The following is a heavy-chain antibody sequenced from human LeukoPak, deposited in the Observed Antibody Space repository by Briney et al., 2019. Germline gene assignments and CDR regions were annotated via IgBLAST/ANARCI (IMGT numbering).Heavy chain of an antibody. CDR1: GFTFGTYG. V-gene: IGHV3-30*01. Sequence: PGRSLRLSCAASGFTFGTYGMHWVRQAPGKGLEWVAVMSDDGTHKYYADSVKGRFTISRDNSKHTLYLQMNSLRAEDTAVYYCARKEAARRGSYYYNYMDVWGKGTTVTVS. CDR3: ARKEAARRGSYYYNYMDV. CDR2: MSDDGTHK. J-gene: IGHJ6*03. D-gene: IGHD6-6*01.